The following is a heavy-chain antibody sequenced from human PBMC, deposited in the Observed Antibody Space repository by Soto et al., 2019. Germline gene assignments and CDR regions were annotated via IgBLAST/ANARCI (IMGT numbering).Heavy chain of an antibody. CDR3: TKHSSGSPKHYFEY. J-gene: IGHJ4*02. V-gene: IGHV3-23*01. CDR1: GFISSSCD. Sequence: PGGSLRLSCAASGFISSSCDMSWVRQAPGKGLEWVSVVADGGRNKYYAASVEGRFNVSRDNSRNTLNLQMNSLRAEDTAVYYCTKHSSGSPKHYFEYWGRGILVTVSS. D-gene: IGHD3-10*01. CDR2: VADGGRNK.